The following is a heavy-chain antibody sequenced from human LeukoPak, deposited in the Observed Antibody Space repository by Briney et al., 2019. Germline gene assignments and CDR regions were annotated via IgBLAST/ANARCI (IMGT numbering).Heavy chain of an antibody. CDR2: ISYDGSIE. CDR3: ARSPFGGVIVIGDY. Sequence: GRSLRLSCAASGFSFSNYGMHWVRQAPGKGLGWVAVISYDGSIEYYADSVKGRFTISRDNSKNTLYLQMNSLRAEDTAAYYCARSPFGGVIVIGDYWGQGTLVTVSS. J-gene: IGHJ4*02. CDR1: GFSFSNYG. V-gene: IGHV3-30*03. D-gene: IGHD3-16*02.